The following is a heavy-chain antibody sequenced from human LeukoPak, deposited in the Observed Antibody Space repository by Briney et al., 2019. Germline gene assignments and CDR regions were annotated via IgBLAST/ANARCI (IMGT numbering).Heavy chain of an antibody. CDR3: ARGLTSGYYGSYYMDV. CDR1: GESFSGYY. V-gene: IGHV4-34*01. D-gene: IGHD3-22*01. Sequence: SETLSLTCGVYGESFSGYYWSWIRQPPGKGLEWLGEISESGITKYNPSLKSRLTISVDTSKKQFSLKLRSVTAADTAVYYCARGLTSGYYGSYYMDVWGRGTTLTVSS. CDR2: ISESGIT. J-gene: IGHJ6*03.